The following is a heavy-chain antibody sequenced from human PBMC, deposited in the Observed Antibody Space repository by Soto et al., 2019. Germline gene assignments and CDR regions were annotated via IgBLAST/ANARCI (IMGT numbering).Heavy chain of an antibody. J-gene: IGHJ5*02. CDR1: GYTFTSYD. CDR3: ARVGEGTAMVTNWFDP. V-gene: IGHV1-8*01. CDR2: MNPNSGNT. Sequence: ASVKVSCKASGYTFTSYDINWVRQATGQGLEYLGWMNPNSGNTGYVQKFQGRVTMTRDTSISTAYMELSSVTAADTAVYYCARVGEGTAMVTNWFDPWGQGTLVTVSS. D-gene: IGHD5-18*01.